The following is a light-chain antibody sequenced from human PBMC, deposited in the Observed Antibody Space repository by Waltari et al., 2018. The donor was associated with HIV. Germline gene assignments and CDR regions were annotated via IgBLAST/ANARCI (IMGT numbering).Light chain of an antibody. CDR3: QQSYTSPHT. CDR2: STS. CDR1: QSISRY. Sequence: DIQMTQSPSSLSASVGDGVTITCRARQSISRYLNWYQQKPGKAPKLLIHSTSSLQRGVPSRFSGSGSGTEFTLTISGLQFEDSATYYCQQSYTSPHTFGQGTNVEIK. J-gene: IGKJ2*01. V-gene: IGKV1-39*01.